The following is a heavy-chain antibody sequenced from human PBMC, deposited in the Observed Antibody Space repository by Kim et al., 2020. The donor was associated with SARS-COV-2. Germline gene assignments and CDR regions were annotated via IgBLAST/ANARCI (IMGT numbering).Heavy chain of an antibody. J-gene: IGHJ3*01. CDR1: GGSISSSSYY. Sequence: SETLSLTCTVSGGSISSSSYYWGWIRQPPGKGLEWIGNIYYSGSTYYNPSLKSRVTISVDTSKNQFSLKLSSVTAADTAVYYCASRGVTMIVVVTGVDAFDFWGQGTMVTVSS. CDR2: IYYSGST. CDR3: ASRGVTMIVVVTGVDAFDF. V-gene: IGHV4-39*01. D-gene: IGHD3-22*01.